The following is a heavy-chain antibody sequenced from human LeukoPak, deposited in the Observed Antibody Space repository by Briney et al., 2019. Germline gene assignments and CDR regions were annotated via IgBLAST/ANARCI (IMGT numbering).Heavy chain of an antibody. CDR1: GFTFSSYG. J-gene: IGHJ4*02. CDR2: ISYDGSNK. Sequence: PGGSLRLSCAASGFTFSSYGMHWVCQAPGKGLEWVAVISYDGSNKYYADSVKGRFTISRDNSKNTLYLQMNSLRAEDTAVYYCAKGSGHFDYWGQGTLVTVSS. D-gene: IGHD5-12*01. CDR3: AKGSGHFDY. V-gene: IGHV3-30*18.